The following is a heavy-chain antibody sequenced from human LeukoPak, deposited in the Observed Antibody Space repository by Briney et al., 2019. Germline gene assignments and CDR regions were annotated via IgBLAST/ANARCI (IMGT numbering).Heavy chain of an antibody. D-gene: IGHD5-18*01. Sequence: ASVKVSCKASGYTFTSYGISWVRQAPGQGREWMGWISAYNGNTNYAQKLQGRVTMTTDTSTSTAYMELRSLRSDDTAVYYCARDRGTWIQLWFPDYWGQGTLVTVSS. CDR2: ISAYNGNT. J-gene: IGHJ4*02. V-gene: IGHV1-18*01. CDR3: ARDRGTWIQLWFPDY. CDR1: GYTFTSYG.